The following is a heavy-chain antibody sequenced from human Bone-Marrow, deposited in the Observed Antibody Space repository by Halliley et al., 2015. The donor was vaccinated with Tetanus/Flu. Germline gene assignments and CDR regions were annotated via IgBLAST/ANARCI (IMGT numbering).Heavy chain of an antibody. V-gene: IGHV3-7*04. CDR1: GFTLSTFW. CDR3: ARGASYSAN. D-gene: IGHD3-10*01. J-gene: IGHJ4*02. Sequence: SLRLSCAASGFTLSTFWMTWVRQAPGKGLEWVANINRDGSEINYMDSVKGRFTVSRDNTKNSLYVQMDGLRVEDTAVCYCARGASYSANWGQGILVTVSS. CDR2: INRDGSEI.